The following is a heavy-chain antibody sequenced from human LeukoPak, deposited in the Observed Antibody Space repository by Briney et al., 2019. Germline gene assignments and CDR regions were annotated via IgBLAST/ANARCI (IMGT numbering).Heavy chain of an antibody. CDR2: IWPADSDT. Sequence: GESLKISCKGSGYSFTSYWIGWVRQMPGKGLEWMGIIWPADSDTRYSPSFQGQVTISADKSISAAYLQWSSLKASDTAMYYCARGLAAAGTMYYFDYWGQGTLVTVSS. J-gene: IGHJ4*02. V-gene: IGHV5-51*01. CDR3: ARGLAAAGTMYYFDY. D-gene: IGHD6-13*01. CDR1: GYSFTSYW.